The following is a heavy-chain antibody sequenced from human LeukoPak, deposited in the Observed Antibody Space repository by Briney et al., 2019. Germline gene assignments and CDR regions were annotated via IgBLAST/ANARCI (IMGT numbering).Heavy chain of an antibody. Sequence: SETLSLTCTVSGGSISSSSYYWGWIRQPPGKGLEWIGSIYYSGSTYYNPSLKSRVTISVDTSKNQFSLKLSSVTAADTAVYYCARSGEGAYWGQGTLVTVSS. D-gene: IGHD1-26*01. CDR3: ARSGEGAY. J-gene: IGHJ4*02. CDR2: IYYSGST. V-gene: IGHV4-39*01. CDR1: GGSISSSSYY.